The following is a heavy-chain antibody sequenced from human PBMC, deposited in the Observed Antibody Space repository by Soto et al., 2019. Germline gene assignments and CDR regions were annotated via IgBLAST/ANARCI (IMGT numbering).Heavy chain of an antibody. D-gene: IGHD2-2*02. J-gene: IGHJ3*02. Sequence: GESLKISCMGSGYSFTSYWIGWVRQMPGKGLEWMGIIYPGDSDTRYSPSFQGQVTISADKSISTAYLQWSSLKASDTAMYYCARLSGYCSSTSCYTGAFDIWGQGTMVTVSS. V-gene: IGHV5-51*01. CDR1: GYSFTSYW. CDR3: ARLSGYCSSTSCYTGAFDI. CDR2: IYPGDSDT.